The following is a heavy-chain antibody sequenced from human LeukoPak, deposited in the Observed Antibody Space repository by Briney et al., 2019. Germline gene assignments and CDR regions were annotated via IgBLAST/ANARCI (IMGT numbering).Heavy chain of an antibody. J-gene: IGHJ6*02. CDR3: ARGTTYSSGWYGYYYYGMDV. Sequence: SETLSLTCAVYGGSFSGYYWSWIRQPPGKELEWIGEINHSGSTNYNPSLKSRVTISVDTSKNQFSLKLSSVTAADTAVYYCARGTTYSSGWYGYYYYGMDVWGQGTTVTVSS. CDR2: INHSGST. D-gene: IGHD6-19*01. CDR1: GGSFSGYY. V-gene: IGHV4-34*01.